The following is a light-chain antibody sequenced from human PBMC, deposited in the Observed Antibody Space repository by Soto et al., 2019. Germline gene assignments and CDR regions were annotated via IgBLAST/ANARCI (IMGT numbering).Light chain of an antibody. CDR1: QSISNC. CDR3: QQFHTYWT. J-gene: IGKJ1*01. V-gene: IGKV1-5*01. Sequence: DLQMTQSPSTLSASVGDRVTITCRASQSISNCMAWYQQKPGKAPKLLIYDASTLESGVPSRFSGSGSGTEFTLTISSLQPDDFATYYCQQFHTYWTFGQGTKVEIK. CDR2: DAS.